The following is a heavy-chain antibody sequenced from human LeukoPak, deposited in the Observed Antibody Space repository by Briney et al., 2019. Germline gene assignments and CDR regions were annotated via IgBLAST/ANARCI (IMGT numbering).Heavy chain of an antibody. V-gene: IGHV3-21*06. CDR2: ISGSSTDI. J-gene: IGHJ4*02. CDR1: GFTFSNYA. CDR3: ARRGFYDSSGYDY. D-gene: IGHD3-22*01. Sequence: PGGSLRLSCAASGFTFSNYAVNWDRQAPGKGLEWVSSISGSSTDIYYADSVKGRFTISRDNAKNSLYLQINSLRAEDTAIYYCARRGFYDSSGYDYWGQGTLVTVSS.